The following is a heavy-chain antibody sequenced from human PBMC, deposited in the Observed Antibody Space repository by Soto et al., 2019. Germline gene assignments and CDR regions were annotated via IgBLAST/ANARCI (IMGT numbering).Heavy chain of an antibody. CDR3: ARLVADYVDP. Sequence: SETLSLTCTVSGGSISSYYWSWIRQPPGKGLEWIGYIYYSGSTNYNPSLKSRVTISVDTSKNQFSLKLSSVTAADTAVYYCARLVADYVDPWGQGTLVTVSS. J-gene: IGHJ5*02. CDR2: IYYSGST. D-gene: IGHD6-19*01. V-gene: IGHV4-59*01. CDR1: GGSISSYY.